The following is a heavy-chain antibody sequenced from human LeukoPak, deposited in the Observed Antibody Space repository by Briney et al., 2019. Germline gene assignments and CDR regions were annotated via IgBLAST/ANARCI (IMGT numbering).Heavy chain of an antibody. J-gene: IGHJ4*02. CDR1: GFTFSSYA. D-gene: IGHD2-2*01. Sequence: GGSLRLSCAASGFTFSSYAMSWVRQAPGKGLEWVSAISGSGGSTYYADSVKGRFTISRDNSKNTLYLQMNSLRPEDTAVYYCATGPCSSTNCWALDYWGQGTLVTVSS. V-gene: IGHV3-23*01. CDR3: ATGPCSSTNCWALDY. CDR2: ISGSGGST.